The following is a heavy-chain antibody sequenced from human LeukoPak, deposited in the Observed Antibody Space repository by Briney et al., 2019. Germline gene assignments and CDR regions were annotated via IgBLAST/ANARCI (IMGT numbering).Heavy chain of an antibody. CDR1: GFTFSSYA. Sequence: GGSLRLSCAASGFTFSSYATSWVRQAPGKGLEWVSAISGSGGSTYYADSVKGRFTISRDNSKNTLYLQMNSLRAEDTAVYYCARANFDWESYFDYWGQGTLVTVSS. D-gene: IGHD3-9*01. CDR3: ARANFDWESYFDY. V-gene: IGHV3-23*01. J-gene: IGHJ4*02. CDR2: ISGSGGST.